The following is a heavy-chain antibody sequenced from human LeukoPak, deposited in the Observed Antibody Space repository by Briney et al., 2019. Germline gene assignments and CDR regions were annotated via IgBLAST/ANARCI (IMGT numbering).Heavy chain of an antibody. V-gene: IGHV3-64*01. CDR3: ARGGQSKYDSSGYLNYFDY. J-gene: IGHJ4*02. CDR2: ISSNGGST. Sequence: GGSPRLSCAASGFTFSSYVIYWVRQAPGKGLEYVSSISSNGGSTYYANSVKGRFTISRDNSKNTLYLQMGSLRAEDMAVYYCARGGQSKYDSSGYLNYFDYWGQGTLVTVSS. CDR1: GFTFSSYV. D-gene: IGHD3-22*01.